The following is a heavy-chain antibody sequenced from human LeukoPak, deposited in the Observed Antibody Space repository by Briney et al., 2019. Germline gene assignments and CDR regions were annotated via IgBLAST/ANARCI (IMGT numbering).Heavy chain of an antibody. J-gene: IGHJ4*02. CDR3: ARDRSR. D-gene: IGHD2-15*01. CDR2: ISSSGDTI. V-gene: IGHV3-48*03. Sequence: PGGSLRLSCAASGFTFSSYEMNWVRQAPGKGLEWVSYISSSGDTIYYADSVEGRFTISRDNAKNSLYLQMISLRAEDTAAYYCARDRSRWGQGTLVTVSS. CDR1: GFTFSSYE.